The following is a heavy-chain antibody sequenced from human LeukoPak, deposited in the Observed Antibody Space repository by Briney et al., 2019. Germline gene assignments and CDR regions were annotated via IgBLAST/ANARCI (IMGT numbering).Heavy chain of an antibody. J-gene: IGHJ4*02. CDR3: ARILSPRGDY. CDR2: ISSSSSYI. V-gene: IGHV3-21*01. CDR1: GFTFSSYS. Sequence: GGSLRLSCAASGFTFSSYSMNWVRQAPGKRLEWVSSISSSSSYIYYADSVKGRFTISRDNVKNSLYLQMNSLRAEDTAVYYCARILSPRGDYWGQGTLVTVSS.